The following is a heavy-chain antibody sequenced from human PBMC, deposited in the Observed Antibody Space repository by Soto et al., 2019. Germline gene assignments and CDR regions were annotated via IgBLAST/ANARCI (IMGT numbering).Heavy chain of an antibody. J-gene: IGHJ5*02. Sequence: GGSLRLSCAGSGLPFSNYALTLVRQAPGKGLEWLSYIDFDSSPIKYADSVMGRFTVSRDNAKDSLYLQMNSLRPEDTAIYYCARGLGSSWFFLWGPGTLVTVSS. V-gene: IGHV3-48*01. CDR2: IDFDSSPI. CDR1: GLPFSNYA. CDR3: ARGLGSSWFFL. D-gene: IGHD6-13*01.